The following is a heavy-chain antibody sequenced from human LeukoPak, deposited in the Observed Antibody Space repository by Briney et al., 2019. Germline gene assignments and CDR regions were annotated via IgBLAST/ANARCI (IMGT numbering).Heavy chain of an antibody. V-gene: IGHV3-21*01. Sequence: GGSLRLSCAASGFTFSSYSMNWVRQAPGKGLEWVSSISSCSSYIYYADSVKGRFTISRDNAKNSLYLQMNSLRAEDTAVYYCARGLGYCSSTSCPYYFDYWGQGTLVTVSS. CDR2: ISSCSSYI. CDR1: GFTFSSYS. D-gene: IGHD2-2*01. CDR3: ARGLGYCSSTSCPYYFDY. J-gene: IGHJ4*02.